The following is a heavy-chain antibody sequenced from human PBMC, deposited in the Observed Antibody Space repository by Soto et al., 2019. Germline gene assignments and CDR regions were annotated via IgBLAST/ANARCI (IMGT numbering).Heavy chain of an antibody. D-gene: IGHD3-22*01. Sequence: GASVKVSCKASGYTLTSYHMYWVRQAPGQGLEWMGVINPSGGSTSYAQNLQGRVTMTRDTSTSTVYMELSSLRSEDTAVYYCARGQLPYYYDSSGYEAFDIWG. CDR1: GYTLTSYH. V-gene: IGHV1-46*04. J-gene: IGHJ3*02. CDR2: INPSGGST. CDR3: ARGQLPYYYDSSGYEAFDI.